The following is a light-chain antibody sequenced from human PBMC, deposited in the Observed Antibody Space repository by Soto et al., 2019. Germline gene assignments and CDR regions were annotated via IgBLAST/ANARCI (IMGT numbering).Light chain of an antibody. Sequence: QSVLTHPRSVSGSPGQSVTISCTGTSSDVGAYDYVSWYQQHPGKAPKLMIYDVNKRPSGVPDRFSGSKSGNTASLTISGLQAEDEADYFCYAYAGRYTYVFATGTKVTVL. CDR3: YAYAGRYTYV. CDR1: SSDVGAYDY. J-gene: IGLJ1*01. V-gene: IGLV2-11*01. CDR2: DVN.